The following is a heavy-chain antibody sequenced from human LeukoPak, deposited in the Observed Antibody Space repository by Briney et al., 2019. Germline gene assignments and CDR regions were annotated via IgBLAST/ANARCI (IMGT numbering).Heavy chain of an antibody. J-gene: IGHJ4*02. D-gene: IGHD3-22*01. CDR2: IHYTGNT. Sequence: SETLSLTCSVSGDSISPHYWSWIRQPPEKGLEWIGYIHYTGNTNYNPSLKSRVTTSVDTSTNQFSLRLSSVTAADTAVYYCARFSGYDDTGHHYLDNWGQGTLVAVSS. V-gene: IGHV4-59*08. CDR1: GDSISPHY. CDR3: ARFSGYDDTGHHYLDN.